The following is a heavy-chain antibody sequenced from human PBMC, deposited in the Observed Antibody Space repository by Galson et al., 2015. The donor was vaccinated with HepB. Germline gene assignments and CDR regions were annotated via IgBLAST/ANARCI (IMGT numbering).Heavy chain of an antibody. J-gene: IGHJ4*02. Sequence: SVKVSCKASGYTFTSYGISWVRQAPGQGLEWMGWISAYNGNTNYAQKFQGRVTITADKSTSTAYMELSSLRSEDTAVYYCARGGRAVAGRGFDYWGQGTLVTVSS. CDR2: ISAYNGNT. CDR1: GYTFTSYG. D-gene: IGHD6-19*01. V-gene: IGHV1-18*01. CDR3: ARGGRAVAGRGFDY.